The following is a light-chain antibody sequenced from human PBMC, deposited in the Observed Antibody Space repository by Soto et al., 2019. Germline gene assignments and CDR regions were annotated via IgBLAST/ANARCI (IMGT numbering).Light chain of an antibody. CDR1: HTISSSY. CDR3: QQYDSSPRT. Sequence: ENVLTQSPGTLSLSPGQRATLSCRASHTISSSYLAWYQQKPGQAPRLLIYAISDRATGVPDRFRGSGSGTDFTLTSSRLEPEDFAVYFCQQYDSSPRTFGQGTKVEIK. J-gene: IGKJ1*01. CDR2: AIS. V-gene: IGKV3-20*01.